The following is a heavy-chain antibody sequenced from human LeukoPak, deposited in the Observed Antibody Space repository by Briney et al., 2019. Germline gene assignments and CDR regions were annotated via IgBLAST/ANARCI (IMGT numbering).Heavy chain of an antibody. V-gene: IGHV5-51*01. Sequence: GESLKISCKGSGYSFTSYWIGWVRQMPGKGLEWMGIIYPGDSDTRCSPSFQGQVTISADKSISAAYLQWSSLKASDNAIYYRARHRAAAEGGALDYWGQGTLVTVSS. J-gene: IGHJ4*02. CDR3: ARHRAAAEGGALDY. CDR2: IYPGDSDT. D-gene: IGHD6-13*01. CDR1: GYSFTSYW.